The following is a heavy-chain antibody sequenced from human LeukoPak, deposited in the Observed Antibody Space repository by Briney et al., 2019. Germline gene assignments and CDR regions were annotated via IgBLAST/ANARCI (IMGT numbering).Heavy chain of an antibody. J-gene: IGHJ4*02. Sequence: GGSLRLSCVASGFPFSSYGMHWVRQAPGKGLEWVAVIWSVGGAEYYADSVKGRFTISSDNSKNMLFLQMNSLRAEDTAVYYCAREITVGGPTYCDYWGQGTLVTVSS. CDR2: IWSVGGAE. CDR1: GFPFSSYG. CDR3: AREITVGGPTYCDY. V-gene: IGHV3-33*01. D-gene: IGHD3-16*01.